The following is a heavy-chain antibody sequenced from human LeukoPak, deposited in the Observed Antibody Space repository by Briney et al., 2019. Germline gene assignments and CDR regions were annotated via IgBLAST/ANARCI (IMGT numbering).Heavy chain of an antibody. Sequence: SVKVSCKASGGTFSSYAISWVRQAPGQGLEWMGGIIPIFGTANYAQKFQGRITITADKSTSTAYMELSSLRSEDTAVYYCARIVVAHLFDPWGQGTLVTVSS. J-gene: IGHJ5*02. CDR3: ARIVVAHLFDP. CDR2: IIPIFGTA. D-gene: IGHD2-2*01. CDR1: GGTFSSYA. V-gene: IGHV1-69*06.